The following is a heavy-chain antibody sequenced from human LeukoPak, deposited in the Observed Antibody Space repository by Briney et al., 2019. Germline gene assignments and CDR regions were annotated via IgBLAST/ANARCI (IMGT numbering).Heavy chain of an antibody. CDR1: EFIFNNYA. Sequence: GGSLRLSCAASEFIFNNYAMNWVRQAPGKALEWVSGITDNGWTSYYTDSVRGRFSISRDDSKNTLYLRMDSLRAEDTAVYYCAKGLRLGTNCFPRFGLGSDWGQGTLVTVSS. D-gene: IGHD2-2*01. J-gene: IGHJ4*02. V-gene: IGHV3-23*01. CDR2: ITDNGWTS. CDR3: AKGLRLGTNCFPRFGLGSD.